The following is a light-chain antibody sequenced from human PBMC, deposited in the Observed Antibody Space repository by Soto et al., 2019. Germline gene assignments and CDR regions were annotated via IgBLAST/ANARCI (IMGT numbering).Light chain of an antibody. CDR2: GNS. CDR1: SSNIGAGYD. J-gene: IGLJ2*01. CDR3: QSYDSSLSAL. V-gene: IGLV1-40*01. Sequence: QSVLTQPPSVSGAPGQRVTISCTGSSSNIGAGYDVHWYQQLPGTAPKLLIYGNSNRPSGFPDRFSGSKSGTSASLAITGLQAEAEADYYCQSYDSSLSALFGGGTKLTVL.